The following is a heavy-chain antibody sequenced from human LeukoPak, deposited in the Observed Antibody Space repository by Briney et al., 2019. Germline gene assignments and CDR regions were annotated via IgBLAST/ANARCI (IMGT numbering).Heavy chain of an antibody. V-gene: IGHV4-30-4*01. CDR3: ARDQLGTSSYV. Sequence: SETLSLTCTVSGGSLSSGDYYWRWVRQPPGTGLEWIGYIYYSGSTYYNPSLKSRVTISVDTSKNQFSLKLSSVTAADTAVYYCARDQLGTSSYVWGQGTLVTVSS. CDR1: GGSLSSGDYY. CDR2: IYYSGST. J-gene: IGHJ4*02. D-gene: IGHD5-18*01.